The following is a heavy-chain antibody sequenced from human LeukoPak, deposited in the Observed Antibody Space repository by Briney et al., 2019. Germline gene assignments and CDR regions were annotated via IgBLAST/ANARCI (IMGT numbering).Heavy chain of an antibody. Sequence: GGSLRLSCAGSGFTFSAYAMAWVRQVSGKGLECVSHITTGGSSIFYADSVKGRFTISRDNAKNSLYLQMNSLRAEDTAVYYCARAVRSRYYGSGSYYMDYWGQGTLVTVSS. V-gene: IGHV3-48*04. D-gene: IGHD3-10*01. CDR1: GFTFSAYA. CDR2: ITTGGSSI. CDR3: ARAVRSRYYGSGSYYMDY. J-gene: IGHJ4*02.